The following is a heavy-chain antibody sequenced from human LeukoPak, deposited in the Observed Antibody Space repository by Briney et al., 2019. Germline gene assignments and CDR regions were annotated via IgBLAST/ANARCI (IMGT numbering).Heavy chain of an antibody. CDR3: ARARLGYYDILTGFSNPFYYFDY. D-gene: IGHD3-9*01. Sequence: SETLSLTCTVSGGSISSSSYYWGWIRQPPGKGLEWIATIYYSGSTYYNPSLKSRVTISVDTSKNQFSLKLSSVTAADTAVYYCARARLGYYDILTGFSNPFYYFDYWGQGTLVTVSS. J-gene: IGHJ4*02. V-gene: IGHV4-39*01. CDR2: IYYSGST. CDR1: GGSISSSSYY.